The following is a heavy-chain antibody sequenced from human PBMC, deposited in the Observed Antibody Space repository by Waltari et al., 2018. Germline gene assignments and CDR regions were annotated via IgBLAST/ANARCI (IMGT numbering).Heavy chain of an antibody. V-gene: IGHV4-59*02. CDR1: GGSVSSYQ. CDR2: ISDSGST. J-gene: IGHJ6*03. Sequence: QVQLQESGPGLVKPSETLSLTCSVSGGSVSSYQWSWIRQHPGQGLEWIGYISDSGSTDYNPSLKSRVSISVDTSKKQFFLKLSPVIAADTAVYYCARDSPASSASYSYYMDIWGEGTTVTVSS. CDR3: ARDSPASSASYSYYMDI. D-gene: IGHD2-21*01.